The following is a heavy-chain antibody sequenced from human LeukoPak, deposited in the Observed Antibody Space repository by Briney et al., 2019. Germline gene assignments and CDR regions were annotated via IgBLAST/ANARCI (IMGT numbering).Heavy chain of an antibody. V-gene: IGHV3-21*01. J-gene: IGHJ4*02. CDR1: GFTFSSYA. CDR2: ISSSSSYI. D-gene: IGHD2-15*01. Sequence: GGSLRLSCAASGFTFSSYAMSWVRQAPGKGLEWVSSISSSSSYIYYADSVKGRFTVSRDNAKNSLYLQMNSLRAEDTAVYYCARDCSGGSCFYYWGQGTLVTVSS. CDR3: ARDCSGGSCFYY.